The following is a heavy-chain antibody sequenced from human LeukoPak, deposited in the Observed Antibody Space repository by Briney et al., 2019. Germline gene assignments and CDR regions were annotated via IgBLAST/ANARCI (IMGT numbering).Heavy chain of an antibody. CDR3: AKRITVVARDAFDF. CDR2: ISGSGGST. J-gene: IGHJ3*01. V-gene: IGHV3-23*01. Sequence: GGSLRLSCAASGFTFSSYAMSWVRQAPGKGLEWVSGISGSGGSTYADSVRGRFTISRDISKNMVYLHMNSLRAEDTAVYYCAKRITVVARDAFDFWGQGTMVTVSS. CDR1: GFTFSSYA. D-gene: IGHD1-14*01.